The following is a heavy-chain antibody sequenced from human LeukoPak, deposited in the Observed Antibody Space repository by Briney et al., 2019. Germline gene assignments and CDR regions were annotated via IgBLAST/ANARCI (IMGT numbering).Heavy chain of an antibody. CDR3: ARDPLMITFGGGDN. J-gene: IGHJ4*02. Sequence: SVKVSCKASGGTFSSYAISWVRQAPGQGLEWMGRIIPILGIANYAQKFQGRATITAGKSTSTAYMELSSLRSEDTAVYYCARDPLMITFGGGDNWGQGTLVTVSS. CDR2: IIPILGIA. D-gene: IGHD3-16*01. CDR1: GGTFSSYA. V-gene: IGHV1-69*04.